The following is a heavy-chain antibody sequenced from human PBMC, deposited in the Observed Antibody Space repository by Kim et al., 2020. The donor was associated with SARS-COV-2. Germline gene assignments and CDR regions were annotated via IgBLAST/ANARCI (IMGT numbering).Heavy chain of an antibody. CDR2: IKQDGSEK. V-gene: IGHV3-7*01. Sequence: GGSLRLSCAASGFTFSSYWMSWVRQAPGKGLEWVANIKQDGSEKYYVDSVKGRFTISRDNAKNSLYLQMNSLRAEDTAVYYCARDGPELELYPPNWFDPWGQGTLVTVSS. CDR1: GFTFSSYW. D-gene: IGHD1-7*01. J-gene: IGHJ5*02. CDR3: ARDGPELELYPPNWFDP.